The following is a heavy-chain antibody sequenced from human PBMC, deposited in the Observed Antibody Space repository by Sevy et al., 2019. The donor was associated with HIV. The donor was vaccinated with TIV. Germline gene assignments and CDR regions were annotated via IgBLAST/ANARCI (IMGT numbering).Heavy chain of an antibody. Sequence: GGSLRLSCAASGFTFSSYDMSWVRQAPGKGLEWVSAISGSGGSTYYADSVKGRFTISRDNSKNTLYLQMNSLRAEDTAVYYCAIGVRGVMGAFDIWGQGTMVTVSS. J-gene: IGHJ3*02. CDR2: ISGSGGST. V-gene: IGHV3-23*01. CDR3: AIGVRGVMGAFDI. CDR1: GFTFSSYD. D-gene: IGHD3-10*01.